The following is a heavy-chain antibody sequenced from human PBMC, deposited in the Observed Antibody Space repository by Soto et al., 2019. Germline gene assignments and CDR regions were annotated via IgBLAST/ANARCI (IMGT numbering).Heavy chain of an antibody. CDR1: GFTFSDYY. Sequence: GSLRLSCAASGFTFSDYYMSWIRQAPGKGLEWVSYISSSGSTIYYADSVKGRFTISRDNAKNSLYLQMNSLRAEDTAVYYCARDGRDPVYAIVPSDYWGQGTLVTVSS. V-gene: IGHV3-11*01. D-gene: IGHD2-8*01. CDR2: ISSSGSTI. CDR3: ARDGRDPVYAIVPSDY. J-gene: IGHJ4*02.